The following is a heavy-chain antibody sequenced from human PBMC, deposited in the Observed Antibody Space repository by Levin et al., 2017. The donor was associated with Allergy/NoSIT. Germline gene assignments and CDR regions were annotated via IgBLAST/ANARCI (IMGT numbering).Heavy chain of an antibody. CDR1: GGSITSPTYY. J-gene: IGHJ6*03. CDR3: ASVLWCENASCDAADRYYMDV. D-gene: IGHD2-2*01. Sequence: PSETLSLTCSVSGGSITSPTYYWGWIRQPPGTGLDWIGSVSYNGYTYYNPSLKSRVTLSVDTSTNQFTLRLSSVHAADTAVYYCASVLWCENASCDAADRYYMDVWGKGTTVFVSS. V-gene: IGHV4-39*01. CDR2: VSYNGYT.